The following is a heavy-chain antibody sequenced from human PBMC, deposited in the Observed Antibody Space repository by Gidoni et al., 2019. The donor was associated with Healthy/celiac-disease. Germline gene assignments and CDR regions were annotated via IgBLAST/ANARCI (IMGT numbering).Heavy chain of an antibody. J-gene: IGHJ4*02. CDR3: ARRGAARIVSSAFDY. Sequence: QLQLQESGPGLVKPSATLSLTCTVSGCSISSSSYYWGWIRQPPGKGLEWIGSIYYSGSTYYNPSLKSRVTISVDTSKNQFSLKLSSVTAADTAVYYCARRGAARIVSSAFDYWGQGTLVTVSS. CDR1: GCSISSSSYY. CDR2: IYYSGST. V-gene: IGHV4-39*01. D-gene: IGHD6-6*01.